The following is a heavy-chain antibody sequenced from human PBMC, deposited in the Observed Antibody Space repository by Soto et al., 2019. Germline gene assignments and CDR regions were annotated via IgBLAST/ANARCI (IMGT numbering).Heavy chain of an antibody. V-gene: IGHV3-64D*06. CDR3: ARISNPRRYYYYGMDV. Sequence: GGSLRLSCSASGFTFSSYAMHWVRQAPGKGLEYVSAISSNGGSTYYADSVKGRFTISRDNSKNTLYLQMSSLSAEDTAVYYCARISNPRRYYYYGMDVWGQGTTVTVSS. CDR2: ISSNGGST. J-gene: IGHJ6*02. D-gene: IGHD4-4*01. CDR1: GFTFSSYA.